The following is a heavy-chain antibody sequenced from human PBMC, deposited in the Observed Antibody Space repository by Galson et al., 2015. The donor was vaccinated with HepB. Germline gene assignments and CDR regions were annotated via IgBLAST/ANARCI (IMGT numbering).Heavy chain of an antibody. D-gene: IGHD2-2*03. J-gene: IGHJ4*02. V-gene: IGHV2-5*02. CDR2: IYWDNEK. CDR1: GFSLSVSGVG. Sequence: PALVKPTQTLTLTCAFSGFSLSVSGVGVGWIRQPPGKALEWLALIYWDNEKLYSPSLQNRLTITKDTSKNQVVLKMTILLPVDTGTYSCAHYGWAAFDYWGQGALVPVSS. CDR3: AHYGWAAFDY.